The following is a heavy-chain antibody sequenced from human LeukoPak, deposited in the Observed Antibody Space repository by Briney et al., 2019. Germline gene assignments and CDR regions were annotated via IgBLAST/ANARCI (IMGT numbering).Heavy chain of an antibody. CDR2: ISAYNGNT. CDR3: ARGITIFGVVINWYFDL. J-gene: IGHJ2*01. Sequence: ASVKVSCKASGYIFTSYGISWVRQAPGQGLEWMGWISAYNGNTNCAQKLQGRVTMTTDTSTSTAYMELRSLRSDDTAVYYCARGITIFGVVINWYFDLWGRGTLVTVSS. D-gene: IGHD3-3*01. CDR1: GYIFTSYG. V-gene: IGHV1-18*01.